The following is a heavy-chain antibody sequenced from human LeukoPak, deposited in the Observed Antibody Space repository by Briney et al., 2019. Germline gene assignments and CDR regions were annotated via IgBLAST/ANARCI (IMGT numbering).Heavy chain of an antibody. D-gene: IGHD1-26*01. CDR3: ARVSPLVGGIGV. J-gene: IGHJ4*02. CDR2: IKQDGNEK. CDR1: GGSISSSSYY. Sequence: ETLSLTCTVSGGSISSSSYYWGWIRQPPGKGLEWVANIKQDGNEKSYVDSVKGRFTISRDNAKNSLFLQMNSLRAEDTALYYCARVSPLVGGIGVWGQGTLATVSS. V-gene: IGHV3-7*01.